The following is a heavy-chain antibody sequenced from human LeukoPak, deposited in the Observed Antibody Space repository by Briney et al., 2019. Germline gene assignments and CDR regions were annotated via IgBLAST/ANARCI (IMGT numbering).Heavy chain of an antibody. CDR3: ASTLLWFGELYFGY. CDR2: ISGSGVST. D-gene: IGHD3-10*01. J-gene: IGHJ4*02. V-gene: IGHV3-23*01. CDR1: GFTFSSYA. Sequence: PGGSLRLSCAASGFTFSSYAMSWVRQAPGKGLEWVSAISGSGVSTYYADSVKGRFTISRDNSKNTLYLQMNSLRAEDTAVYYCASTLLWFGELYFGYWGQGTLVTVSS.